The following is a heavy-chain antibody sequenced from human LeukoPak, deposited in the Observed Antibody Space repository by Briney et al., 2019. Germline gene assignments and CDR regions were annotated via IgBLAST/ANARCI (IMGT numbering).Heavy chain of an antibody. CDR2: IWYDGSNK. V-gene: IGHV3-33*01. CDR1: GFTFSSYG. D-gene: IGHD3-10*01. Sequence: PGRSLRLSCAASGFTFSSYGMHWVRQAPGKGLEWVAVIWYDGSNKYYADSVKGRFTISRDNSKNTLYLQMNSLRAEDTAVYYCARGSLSLLWFGESAKSFFDYWGQGTLVTVSS. CDR3: ARGSLSLLWFGESAKSFFDY. J-gene: IGHJ4*02.